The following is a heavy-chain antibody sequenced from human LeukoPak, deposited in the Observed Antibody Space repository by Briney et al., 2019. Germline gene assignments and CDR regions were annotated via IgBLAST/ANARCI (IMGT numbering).Heavy chain of an antibody. V-gene: IGHV1-69*04. Sequence: SVKVSCKASGGTFSSYAISWVRQAPGQGLEWMGRIIPIFGIANYAQKFQGRVTITADKSTSTAYMELSSLRSEDTAVYYCARYIFVGYYDSKGAFDIWGQGTMVTVSP. CDR2: IIPIFGIA. CDR1: GGTFSSYA. CDR3: ARYIFVGYYDSKGAFDI. D-gene: IGHD3-22*01. J-gene: IGHJ3*02.